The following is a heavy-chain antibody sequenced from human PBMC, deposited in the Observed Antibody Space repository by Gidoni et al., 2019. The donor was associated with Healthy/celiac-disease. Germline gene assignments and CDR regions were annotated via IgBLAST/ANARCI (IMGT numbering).Heavy chain of an antibody. J-gene: IGHJ6*02. CDR2: ISSSSSYI. CDR1: GFPFSSYS. Sequence: EVQLVESGGGLVKPGWSLRLSCAASGFPFSSYSMNWVRQAPGKGLEWVSSISSSSSYIYYADSVKGRFTISRDNAKNSLYLQMNSLRAEDTAVYYCARALLRYFDSYGMDVWGQGTTVTVSS. D-gene: IGHD3-9*01. CDR3: ARALLRYFDSYGMDV. V-gene: IGHV3-21*01.